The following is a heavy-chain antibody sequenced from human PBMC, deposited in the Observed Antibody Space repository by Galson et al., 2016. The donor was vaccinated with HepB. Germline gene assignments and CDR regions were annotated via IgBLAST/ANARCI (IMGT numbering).Heavy chain of an antibody. J-gene: IGHJ4*02. D-gene: IGHD6-6*01. CDR1: GFTFSTYA. CDR2: ISGRGGST. V-gene: IGHV3-23*01. CDR3: ARGSSGSSGY. Sequence: SLRLSCAASGFTFSTYAMSWARQAPGKGLEWVSAISGRGGSTYYVDSVKGRSTISRDNSKNTLFLQMNNLRVEDTAVYYCARGSSGSSGYWGQGTLVTVSS.